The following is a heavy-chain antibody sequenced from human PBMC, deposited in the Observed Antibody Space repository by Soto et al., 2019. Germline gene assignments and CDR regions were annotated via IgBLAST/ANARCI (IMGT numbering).Heavy chain of an antibody. J-gene: IGHJ4*02. Sequence: EVQLVESGGGLVQPGGSLRLSCAASGFTFSSYSMNWVRQAPGKGLEWVSYISSSSNYLYYADSVKGRFTISRDNAKNSLFLEMNSLRAEDTAVYYCARGYGANLFDFWGQGILVTVSS. CDR2: ISSSSNYL. D-gene: IGHD4-17*01. CDR3: ARGYGANLFDF. V-gene: IGHV3-21*05. CDR1: GFTFSSYS.